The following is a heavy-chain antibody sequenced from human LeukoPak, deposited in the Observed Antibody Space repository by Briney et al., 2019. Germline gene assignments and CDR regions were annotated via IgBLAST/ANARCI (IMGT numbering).Heavy chain of an antibody. D-gene: IGHD3-3*01. Sequence: GGSLRLSCAPSGFTYSRHGMHWVRQAPGKGLEWVAIISNDGSRKYYAHPVESRFTISRDNSKNTLYLQMDSLRAEDTAVYYCARDRAWNYFDYWGQGTLVTVSS. CDR1: GFTYSRHG. J-gene: IGHJ4*02. V-gene: IGHV3-30*03. CDR3: ARDRAWNYFDY. CDR2: ISNDGSRK.